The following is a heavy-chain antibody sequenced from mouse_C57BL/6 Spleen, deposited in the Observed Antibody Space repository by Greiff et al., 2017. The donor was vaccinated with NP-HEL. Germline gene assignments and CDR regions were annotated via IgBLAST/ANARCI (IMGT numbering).Heavy chain of an antibody. J-gene: IGHJ2*01. CDR1: GYAFTNYL. CDR2: INPGSGGT. Sequence: QVQLQQSGAELVRPGTSVKVSCKAFGYAFTNYLIEWVKQRPGQGLEWIGVINPGSGGTNYNEKFKGKATLTADKSSSTAYMQLSSLTSEDSAVYFCARGGGYYCDYWGQGTTLTVSS. CDR3: ARGGGYYCDY. V-gene: IGHV1-54*01.